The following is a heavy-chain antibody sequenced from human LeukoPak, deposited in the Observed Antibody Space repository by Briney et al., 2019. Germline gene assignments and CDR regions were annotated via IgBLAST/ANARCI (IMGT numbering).Heavy chain of an antibody. CDR3: ARLPELPGFGDY. V-gene: IGHV3-48*03. CDR2: ISSSGSTI. CDR1: GFTFSSYA. Sequence: GGSLRLSCAASGFTFSSYAMSWVRQAPGKGLEWVSYISSSGSTIYYADSVKGRFTISRDNAKNSLYLQMNSLRAEDTAVYYCARLPELPGFGDYWGQGTLVTVSS. J-gene: IGHJ4*02. D-gene: IGHD3-10*01.